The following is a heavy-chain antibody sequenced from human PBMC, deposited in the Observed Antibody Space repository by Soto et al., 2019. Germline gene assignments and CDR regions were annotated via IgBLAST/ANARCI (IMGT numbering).Heavy chain of an antibody. V-gene: IGHV4-34*01. CDR2: INHSGST. D-gene: IGHD6-25*01. J-gene: IGHJ6*02. CDR3: ARWPAQPRPFYYYYGMDV. Sequence: SETLSLTCTVSGGSISSYYWSWIRQPPGKGLEWIGEINHSGSTNYNPSLKSRVTISVDTSKNQFSLKLSSVTAADTAVYYCARWPAQPRPFYYYYGMDVWGQGTTVTVSS. CDR1: GGSISSYY.